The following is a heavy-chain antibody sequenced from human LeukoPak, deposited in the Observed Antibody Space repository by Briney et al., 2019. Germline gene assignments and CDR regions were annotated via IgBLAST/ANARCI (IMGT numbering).Heavy chain of an antibody. CDR2: ITYDGYYK. D-gene: IGHD3-10*01. CDR3: ARDLSPVVRASPMGY. J-gene: IGHJ4*02. V-gene: IGHV3-30*03. Sequence: RPGTSLRLSCAAPGFTFTNYGMHWVRQAPGKGLEWVALITYDGYYKYYSDSVKGRFTISSDTSKNTLYLQMNSLRAEDTAVYYCARDLSPVVRASPMGYWGQGTPVTVSS. CDR1: GFTFTNYG.